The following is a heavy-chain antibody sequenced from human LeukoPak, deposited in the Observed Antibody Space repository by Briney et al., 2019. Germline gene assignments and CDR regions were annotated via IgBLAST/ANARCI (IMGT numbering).Heavy chain of an antibody. D-gene: IGHD3-9*01. CDR3: ARQGETYYDILTGYFEYYYYYYGMDV. CDR2: IKQDGSEK. V-gene: IGHV3-7*01. Sequence: GGSLRLSCAASGFTFSSYWMSWVRQAPGKGLEWVANIKQDGSEKYYVDSVKGRFTISRDNAKNSLYLQMNSPRAEDTAVYYCARQGETYYDILTGYFEYYYYYYGMDVWGQGTTVTVSS. CDR1: GFTFSSYW. J-gene: IGHJ6*02.